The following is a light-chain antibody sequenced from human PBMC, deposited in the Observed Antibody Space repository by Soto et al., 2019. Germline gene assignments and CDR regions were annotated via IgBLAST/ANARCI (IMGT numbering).Light chain of an antibody. Sequence: EIVLTQSPATLSLSPGERATLSCRASQSVSSYLAWYQQKPGQAPRLLIYDASNRATGIPARFGGSGSGTDLTLTISSREPEDFAVYYCQQRSNWPPWWTFGQGTKVEIK. CDR1: QSVSSY. V-gene: IGKV3-11*01. J-gene: IGKJ1*01. CDR2: DAS. CDR3: QQRSNWPPWWT.